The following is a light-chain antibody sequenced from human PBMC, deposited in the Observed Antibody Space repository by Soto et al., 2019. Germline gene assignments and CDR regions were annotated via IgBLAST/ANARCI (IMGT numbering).Light chain of an antibody. CDR1: SSDVGGYKY. Sequence: QSALTQPPSASGSPGQSVTISCTGTSSDVGGYKYVSWFQQHPGKAPKLMICEVSKRPSGVPDRFSGSRSGNTASLTVSRLQAEDEADYYCCSYAGSNNYVFGTGTKLTVL. CDR2: EVS. CDR3: CSYAGSNNYV. V-gene: IGLV2-8*01. J-gene: IGLJ1*01.